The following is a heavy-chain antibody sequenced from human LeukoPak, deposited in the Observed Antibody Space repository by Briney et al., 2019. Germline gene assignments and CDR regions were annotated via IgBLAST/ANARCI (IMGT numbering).Heavy chain of an antibody. CDR1: GYTFTSYD. J-gene: IGHJ6*03. CDR3: ARTMEGYCSGGSCYQYSYYMDV. Sequence: ASVKVSCKASGYTFTSYDINWVRQATGQGLEWMGWMNPHSGNTAYAQKFQGRVTITRNTSISTAYMELSSLRSEDTAVYYCARTMEGYCSGGSCYQYSYYMDVWGKGTTVTVSS. CDR2: MNPHSGNT. D-gene: IGHD2-15*01. V-gene: IGHV1-8*03.